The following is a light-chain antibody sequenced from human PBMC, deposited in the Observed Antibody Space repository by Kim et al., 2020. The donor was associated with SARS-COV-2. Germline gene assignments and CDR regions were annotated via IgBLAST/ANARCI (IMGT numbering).Light chain of an antibody. J-gene: IGLJ2*01. CDR3: CSYAGSYTI. Sequence: PGQSATISCTGTSNDGGGYKYVSGNQQHPGKAPKLMIYDVNNRPSGVPDRFSGSKSGNTASLTISGLQPEDEADYYCCSYAGSYTIFGGGTQLTVL. CDR1: SNDGGGYKY. V-gene: IGLV2-11*03. CDR2: DVN.